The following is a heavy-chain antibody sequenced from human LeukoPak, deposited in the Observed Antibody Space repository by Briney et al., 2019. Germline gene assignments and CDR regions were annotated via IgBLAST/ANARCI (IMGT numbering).Heavy chain of an antibody. Sequence: SETLSLTCTVSGGSISSSSYYWGWIRQSPGKGLEWIGSIHYSGNTNYNPSLKSRVTISVDTSKNQFSLKLSSVTAADTAVYYCARGGGLGYCSGGSCYDYWGQGTLVTVSS. CDR3: ARGGGLGYCSGGSCYDY. D-gene: IGHD2-15*01. CDR1: GGSISSSSYY. CDR2: IHYSGNT. V-gene: IGHV4-39*01. J-gene: IGHJ4*02.